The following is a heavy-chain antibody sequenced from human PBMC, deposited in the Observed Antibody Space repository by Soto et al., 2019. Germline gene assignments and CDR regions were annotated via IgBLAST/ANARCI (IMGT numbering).Heavy chain of an antibody. D-gene: IGHD2-15*01. CDR2: INSDGSVS. J-gene: IGHJ6*03. CDR3: ARGDYVCGTCYALAGSIYCYMDV. V-gene: IGHV3-74*01. Sequence: EVKLVESGGGLVQPGGSLRLSCAASGFNFTNYWMYWVRQAPGKGLVWVSRINSDGSVSSYADSVKGRLTISRDNVKNTLYLQMNSLRAEDTAVYYCARGDYVCGTCYALAGSIYCYMDVWGKWTTVTVFS. CDR1: GFNFTNYW.